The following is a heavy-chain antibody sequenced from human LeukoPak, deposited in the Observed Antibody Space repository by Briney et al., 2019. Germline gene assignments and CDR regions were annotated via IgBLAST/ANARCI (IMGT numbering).Heavy chain of an antibody. V-gene: IGHV3-23*01. CDR3: AKAAGGWAKADY. CDR2: LSDHGQST. D-gene: IGHD6-19*01. J-gene: IGHJ4*02. Sequence: SLRLSRAAPGFTFSAYAMTWDRQAPGHGLEWDSTLSDHGQSTYYADSLKGRVTISRDNSKNTSYLQVNSLRADGTAVYFCAKAAGGWAKADYWGQGTLVTVSS. CDR1: GFTFSAYA.